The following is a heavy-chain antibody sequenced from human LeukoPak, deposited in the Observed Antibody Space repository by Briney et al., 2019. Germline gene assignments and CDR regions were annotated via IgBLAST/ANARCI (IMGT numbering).Heavy chain of an antibody. CDR2: INPRGGST. CDR3: ARDRAIGVGATFDY. V-gene: IGHV1-46*01. Sequence: GASVKVSCQASGYTFTRYYMHWVRQPPGQGLEWMGIINPRGGSTSYAQKFQGRVTMTRDTSTSTVYMELSSLRSEDTAVYYCARDRAIGVGATFDYWGQGTLVTVSS. D-gene: IGHD1-26*01. J-gene: IGHJ4*02. CDR1: GYTFTRYY.